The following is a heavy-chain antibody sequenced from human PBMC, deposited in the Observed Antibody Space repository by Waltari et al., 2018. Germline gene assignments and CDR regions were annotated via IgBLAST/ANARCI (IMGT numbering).Heavy chain of an antibody. J-gene: IGHJ4*02. CDR2: IKQDGSED. V-gene: IGHV3-7*04. CDR1: GFTFSSYW. CDR3: TRGQWGFGF. D-gene: IGHD3-16*01. Sequence: EVRLVVSGGGLVQPGGSLRLSCAASGFTFSSYWMSWVRQAPGRGLECVAKIKQDGSEDFYVDSVKGRFSISRDNAKNSLYLQMNSLRVEDTAVYYCTRGQWGFGFWGQGTLVTVSS.